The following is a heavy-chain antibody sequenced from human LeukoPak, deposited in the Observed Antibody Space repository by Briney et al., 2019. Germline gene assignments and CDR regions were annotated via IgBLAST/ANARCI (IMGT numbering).Heavy chain of an antibody. J-gene: IGHJ4*02. D-gene: IGHD2-8*01. Sequence: SETLSLTCAVYGGSFSGYYWSWIRQPPGKGLEWIGEINHSGSTNYNPSLKGRVTISVDTSKNQFSLKLSSVTAADTAVYYCARVLGYCTNGVCQGFDYWGQGTLVTVSS. CDR2: INHSGST. V-gene: IGHV4-34*01. CDR1: GGSFSGYY. CDR3: ARVLGYCTNGVCQGFDY.